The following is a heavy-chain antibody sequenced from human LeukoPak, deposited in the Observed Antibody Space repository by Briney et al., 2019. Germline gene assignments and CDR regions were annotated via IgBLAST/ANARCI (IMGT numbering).Heavy chain of an antibody. V-gene: IGHV3-7*01. J-gene: IGHJ4*02. CDR1: GFTFSSYW. CDR2: IKQDGSEK. CDR3: ARDHNWGFDY. Sequence: GGSLRPSCAASGFTFSSYWMSWVRQAPGKGLEWVANIKQDGSEKYYVDSVKGRFTISRDNSNNALSLQMNSLSAEDTAVYYCARDHNWGFDYWGQGTLVTVSS. D-gene: IGHD7-27*01.